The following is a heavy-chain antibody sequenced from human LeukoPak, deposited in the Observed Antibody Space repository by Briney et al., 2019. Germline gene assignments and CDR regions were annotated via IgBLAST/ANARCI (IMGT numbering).Heavy chain of an antibody. J-gene: IGHJ4*02. CDR2: ISSSSSYI. D-gene: IGHD3-22*01. CDR3: ARDHHYYDSSGYPSD. V-gene: IGHV3-21*01. Sequence: SGGSLRLSCAASGFTFSSYSMNWVRQAPGKGLEWVSSISSSSSYIYYADSVKGRFTISRDNAKNSLYLQMNSLRAEDTAVYYCARDHHYYDSSGYPSDWGQGTLVTVSS. CDR1: GFTFSSYS.